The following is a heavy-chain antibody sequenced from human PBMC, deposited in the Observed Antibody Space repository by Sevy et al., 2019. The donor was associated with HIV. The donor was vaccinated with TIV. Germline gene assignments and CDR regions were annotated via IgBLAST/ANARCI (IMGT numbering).Heavy chain of an antibody. CDR3: ARDSGLQLFRY. D-gene: IGHD1-1*01. Sequence: GSLRLSCAASGFSLSSYGMHWVRQAPGKGLGWVAIVWYDGSDKYYAGSVKGRFTISRANSKNTLYLQMNSLRVEDTAVYYCARDSGLQLFRYWGQGTLVTVSS. CDR2: VWYDGSDK. CDR1: GFSLSSYG. V-gene: IGHV3-33*01. J-gene: IGHJ4*02.